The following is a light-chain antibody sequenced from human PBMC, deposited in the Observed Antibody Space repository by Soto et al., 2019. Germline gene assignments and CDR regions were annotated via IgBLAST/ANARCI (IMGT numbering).Light chain of an antibody. J-gene: IGLJ2*01. Sequence: QAVVTQPPSASGTPGQRVTISCSGSSSNIGTNTVIWYQQLPGAAPKLLIYSDNQRLSGVPDRFSGSKSGTSASLAISGLQSEDEADYYCAAWDVSLVVFGGGTKLTVL. CDR1: SSNIGTNT. V-gene: IGLV1-44*01. CDR2: SDN. CDR3: AAWDVSLVV.